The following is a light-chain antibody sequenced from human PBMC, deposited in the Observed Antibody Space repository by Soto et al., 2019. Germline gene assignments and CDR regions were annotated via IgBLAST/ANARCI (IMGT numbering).Light chain of an antibody. CDR2: GAS. V-gene: IGKV3D-20*02. J-gene: IGKJ4*01. Sequence: ETVLTQSPGTLSLSPGQRATLSCRASQSVSRSYLAWYQQKPGQAPRLLIYGASTRATGIPDRFSGSGSGTEFTLTISSLEPEDFAVYYCQQRSNWPLTFGGGTKVDIK. CDR3: QQRSNWPLT. CDR1: QSVSRSY.